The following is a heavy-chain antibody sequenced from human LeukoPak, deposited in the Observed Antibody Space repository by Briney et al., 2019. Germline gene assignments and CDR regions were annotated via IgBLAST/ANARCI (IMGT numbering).Heavy chain of an antibody. CDR1: GAAIGRYY. CDR3: VRDPYYGSGNFDY. CDR2: NFNRATT. J-gene: IGHJ4*02. D-gene: IGHD3-10*01. V-gene: IGHV4-59*01. Sequence: PSETLSLTCTVSGAAIGRYYWTWIRQSPGKGLEWIGYNFNRATTKYNPSLKSRVTISIDASKRQFSLSLNTVTGADTAVYYCVRDPYYGSGNFDYWGQGILVAVSS.